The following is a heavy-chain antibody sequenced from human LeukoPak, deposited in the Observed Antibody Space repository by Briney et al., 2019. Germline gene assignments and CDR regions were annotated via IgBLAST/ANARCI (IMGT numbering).Heavy chain of an antibody. D-gene: IGHD6-19*01. CDR1: GGSISSYY. V-gene: IGHV4-59*12. CDR2: IYYSGST. CDR3: ARDKASSGWTGY. Sequence: SETLSLTCTVSGGSISSYYWSWIRQPPGEGLEWIGYIYYSGSTNYNPSLKSRVTISVDTSKNQFSLKLSSVTAADTAVYYCARDKASSGWTGYWGQGTLVTVSS. J-gene: IGHJ4*02.